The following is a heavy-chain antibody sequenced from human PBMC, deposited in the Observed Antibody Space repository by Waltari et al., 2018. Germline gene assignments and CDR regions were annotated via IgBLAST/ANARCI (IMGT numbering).Heavy chain of an antibody. CDR2: IYSGGST. CDR1: GFTVSSNY. Sequence: EVQLVESGGGLIQPGGSLRLSCAASGFTVSSNYKSWVRQAPGKGLEWVSVIYSGGSTYYADSVKGRFTISRDNSKNTLYLQMNSLRAEDTAVYYCAREVDTAMVAGYGMDVWGQGTTVTVSS. D-gene: IGHD5-18*01. CDR3: AREVDTAMVAGYGMDV. J-gene: IGHJ6*02. V-gene: IGHV3-53*01.